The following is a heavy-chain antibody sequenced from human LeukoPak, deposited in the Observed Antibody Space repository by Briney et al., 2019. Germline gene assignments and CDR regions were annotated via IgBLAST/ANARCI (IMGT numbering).Heavy chain of an antibody. CDR2: IYPGDSDT. Sequence: GESLKISCQGSGYSFTSYWIGWVRQMPGKGLGWMGIIYPGDSDTRYSPSFQGQVTISADKSISTAYLQWSSLKASDTAMFYCARPHNDYGDSHFDYWGQGTLVTVSS. V-gene: IGHV5-51*01. J-gene: IGHJ4*02. CDR3: ARPHNDYGDSHFDY. D-gene: IGHD4-17*01. CDR1: GYSFTSYW.